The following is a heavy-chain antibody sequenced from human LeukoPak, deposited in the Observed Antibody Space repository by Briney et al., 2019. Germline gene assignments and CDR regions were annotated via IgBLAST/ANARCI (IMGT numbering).Heavy chain of an antibody. Sequence: ASVKVSCKASGYTFTGYYMHWVRQAPGQGPEWMGWIKVNSGATNYAQKFQGRVTMTRDTSITTVYMELSSLRSDDTAVYYCARDIAVVAAGVYGMDVWGQGTTITVSS. J-gene: IGHJ6*02. V-gene: IGHV1-2*02. CDR3: ARDIAVVAAGVYGMDV. CDR2: IKVNSGAT. D-gene: IGHD2-15*01. CDR1: GYTFTGYY.